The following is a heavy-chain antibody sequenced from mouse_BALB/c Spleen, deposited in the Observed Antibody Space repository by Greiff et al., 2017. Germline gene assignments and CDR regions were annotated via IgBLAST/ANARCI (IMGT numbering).Heavy chain of an antibody. CDR1: GYTFTSYW. D-gene: IGHD4-1*02. CDR3: ASLNWDYFDV. V-gene: IGHV1-69*02. J-gene: IGHJ1*01. CDR2: IDPSDSYT. Sequence: VQLQQPGAELVKPGASVKLSCKASGYTFTSYWMHWVKQRPGQGLEWIGEIDPSDSYTNYNQKFKGKATLTVDKSSSTAYMQLSSLTSEDSAVYYCASLNWDYFDVWGAGTTVTVSS.